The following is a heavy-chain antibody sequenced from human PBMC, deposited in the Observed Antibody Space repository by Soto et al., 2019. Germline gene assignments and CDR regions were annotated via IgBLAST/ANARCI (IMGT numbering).Heavy chain of an antibody. CDR2: INHSGST. D-gene: IGHD3-3*01. CDR1: GGSFSGYY. V-gene: IGHV4-34*01. J-gene: IGHJ6*02. Sequence: SETLSLTCAVYGGSFSGYYWSWIRRPPGKGLEWIGEINHSGSTNYNPSLKSRVTISVDTSKNQFSLKLSSVTAADTAVYYCASGTGFWSAHRAYYSGMDVSRPGTTLTVSS. CDR3: ASGTGFWSAHRAYYSGMDV.